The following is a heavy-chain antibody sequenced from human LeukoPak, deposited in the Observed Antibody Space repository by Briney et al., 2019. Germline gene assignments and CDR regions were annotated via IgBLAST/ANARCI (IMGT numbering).Heavy chain of an antibody. CDR1: GGSISSSNW. CDR3: ARAPYYYDSSGYYFDY. J-gene: IGHJ4*02. D-gene: IGHD3-22*01. Sequence: PSGTLSLTCAVPGGSISSSNWWSWVRQPPGKGLEWIGEIYHSGSTNYNPSLKSRVTISVDKSKNQFSLKLSSVTAADTAVYYCARAPYYYDSSGYYFDYWGQGTLVTVSS. V-gene: IGHV4-4*02. CDR2: IYHSGST.